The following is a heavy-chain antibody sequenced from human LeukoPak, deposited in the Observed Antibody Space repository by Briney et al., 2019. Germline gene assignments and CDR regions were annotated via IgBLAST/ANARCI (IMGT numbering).Heavy chain of an antibody. CDR2: ISWNSGSI. J-gene: IGHJ6*02. V-gene: IGHV3-9*01. CDR1: GFTFDDYA. CDR3: AKDMGIAVAGPVHYYGMDV. Sequence: GGSLRLSCAASGFTFDDYAMHWVRHAPGKGLEWVSGISWNSGSIGYADSVKGRFTISRDNAKNSLYLQMNSLRAEDTALYYCAKDMGIAVAGPVHYYGMDVWGQGTTVTVSS. D-gene: IGHD6-19*01.